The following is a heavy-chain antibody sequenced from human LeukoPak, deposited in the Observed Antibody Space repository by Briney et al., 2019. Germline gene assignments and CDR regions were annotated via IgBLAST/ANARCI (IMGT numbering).Heavy chain of an antibody. CDR3: ARDHSGWYYWFDP. D-gene: IGHD6-19*01. V-gene: IGHV4-59*01. CDR2: IYYSGST. J-gene: IGHJ5*01. CDR1: GGSISSYY. Sequence: SETLSLTCTVSGGSISSYYWSWIRQPPGKGLEWIGYIYYSGSTNDNPSLKSRVTISVDTAKNQFSLKLTSVTAADTAVYYCARDHSGWYYWFDPWGQGTLVTVSS.